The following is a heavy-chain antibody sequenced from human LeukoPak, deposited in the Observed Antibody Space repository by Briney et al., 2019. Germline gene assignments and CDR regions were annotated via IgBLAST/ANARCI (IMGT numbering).Heavy chain of an antibody. Sequence: SETLSLTCTVSGGSISSSSYYWGWIRQPPGKGLEWIGSIYYSGSTYYNPSLKSRVTISVDTSKNQFSLKLSSVTAADTAVYYCARQSNVDTAMVTYYYYGMDVWGQGTTVTVSS. V-gene: IGHV4-39*01. CDR1: GGSISSSSYY. D-gene: IGHD5-18*01. CDR3: ARQSNVDTAMVTYYYYGMDV. J-gene: IGHJ6*02. CDR2: IYYSGST.